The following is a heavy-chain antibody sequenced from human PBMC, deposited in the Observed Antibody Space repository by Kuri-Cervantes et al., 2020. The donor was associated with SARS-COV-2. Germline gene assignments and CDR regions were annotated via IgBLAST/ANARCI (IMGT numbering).Heavy chain of an antibody. CDR1: GFTFSSYA. CDR3: AKAGKKEGYCSSTSCYLDSDY. Sequence: GESLKISCAASGFTFSSYAMSWVRQAPGKGLEWVSAISGSGGSTYYADSVKGRFTISRDNSKNTLYLQMSSLRAEDTAVYYCAKAGKKEGYCSSTSCYLDSDYWGQGTLVTVSS. J-gene: IGHJ4*02. CDR2: ISGSGGST. V-gene: IGHV3-23*01. D-gene: IGHD2-2*01.